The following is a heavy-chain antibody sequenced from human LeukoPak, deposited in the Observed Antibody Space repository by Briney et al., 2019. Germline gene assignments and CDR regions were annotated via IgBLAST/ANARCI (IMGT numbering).Heavy chain of an antibody. D-gene: IGHD3-10*01. J-gene: IGHJ5*02. CDR2: IYTSGST. CDR1: GGSISSGSYY. Sequence: KPSETLSLTCTVSGGSISSGSYYWSWIRQPAGKGLEWIGRIYTSGSTNYNPSLKSRVTISVDTSKNQFSLKLSSVTAADTAVYYCARRLPGFLVRGVLNGNWFDPWGQGTLVTVSS. V-gene: IGHV4-61*02. CDR3: ARRLPGFLVRGVLNGNWFDP.